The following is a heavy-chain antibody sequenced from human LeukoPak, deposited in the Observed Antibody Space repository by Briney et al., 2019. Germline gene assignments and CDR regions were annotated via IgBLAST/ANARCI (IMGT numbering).Heavy chain of an antibody. J-gene: IGHJ4*02. CDR3: AREDPGVPAAYDY. Sequence: ASVKVSCKASGYTPTSYGISWVRQAPGLGLEWMGWISVYNGNTNYAQKFQGRVTMTTDTSTSTAYMELRSLRSDDTAVYYCAREDPGVPAAYDYWGQGTLVTVSS. CDR2: ISVYNGNT. CDR1: GYTPTSYG. D-gene: IGHD2-2*01. V-gene: IGHV1-18*01.